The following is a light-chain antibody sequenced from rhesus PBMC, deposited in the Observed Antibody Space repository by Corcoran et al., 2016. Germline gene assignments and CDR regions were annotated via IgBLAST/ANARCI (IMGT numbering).Light chain of an antibody. CDR3: LHYNNTPYS. J-gene: IGKJ2*01. CDR2: KTS. Sequence: DIQMTQSPSSLSASVGDKVTITCRTSQGFSVWLAWYQQKPGKAPKVMIYKTSSLQNGVPSRFSGSGSATDFTLTISSLQPEDVATYFCLHYNNTPYSFGQGTKLEIK. V-gene: IGKV1-21*01. CDR1: QGFSVW.